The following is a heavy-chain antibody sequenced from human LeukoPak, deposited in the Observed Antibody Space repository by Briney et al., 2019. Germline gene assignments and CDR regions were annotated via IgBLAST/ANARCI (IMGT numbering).Heavy chain of an antibody. CDR3: ARARVAATNVQYHFDN. Sequence: TSVKVSCKASGYTFTSYDINWVRQATGQGLEWMGWMNPNSGNTGYAQKFQGRVTMTRNTSMNTAHMELSSLRSEDTAVYYCARARVAATNVQYHFDNWGQGTLVTVSS. CDR1: GYTFTSYD. D-gene: IGHD1-1*01. J-gene: IGHJ4*02. CDR2: MNPNSGNT. V-gene: IGHV1-8*01.